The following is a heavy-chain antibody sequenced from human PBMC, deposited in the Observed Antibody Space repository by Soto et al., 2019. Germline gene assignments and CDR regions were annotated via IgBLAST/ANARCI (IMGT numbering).Heavy chain of an antibody. Sequence: GGSLRLSCAASGFSFSNAWMTWVRQAPGKGLEWVGRIKSKIDGGTTDSAALVQGRFTISRDDSSNTLYLQMNSLKTEYTGVYYCTTDRGGDDNSGNFRKYFQIWGQGTQVTVSS. J-gene: IGHJ4*01. CDR1: GFSFSNAW. D-gene: IGHD3-22*01. V-gene: IGHV3-15*01. CDR2: IKSKIDGGTT. CDR3: TTDRGGDDNSGNFRKYFQI.